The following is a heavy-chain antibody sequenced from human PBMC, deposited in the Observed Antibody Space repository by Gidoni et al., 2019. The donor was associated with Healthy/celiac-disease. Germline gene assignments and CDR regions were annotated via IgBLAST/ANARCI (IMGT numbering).Heavy chain of an antibody. J-gene: IGHJ1*01. CDR1: GLSLSTTGVG. V-gene: IGHV2-5*01. D-gene: IGHD6-19*01. Sequence: QITLKESGPTLVSPTQPPTLPCPFSGLSLSTTGVGVGWIRQPPGKALEWLALIYWNDDKRYSQSLKSRLTITKDTSKNQVVLTMTNMDPVDTATYDCAHLTMEGIAVAGNEYFQHWGQGTLVTVSS. CDR3: AHLTMEGIAVAGNEYFQH. CDR2: IYWNDDK.